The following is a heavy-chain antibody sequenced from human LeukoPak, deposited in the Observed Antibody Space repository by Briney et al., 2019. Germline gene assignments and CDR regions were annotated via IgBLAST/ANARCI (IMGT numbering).Heavy chain of an antibody. V-gene: IGHV4-59*08. D-gene: IGHD4-17*01. J-gene: IGHJ4*02. CDR1: GGSISSYY. CDR3: ARLVADYGDYVGHFDY. CDR2: IYYSGST. Sequence: SQTLSLTCTVSGGSISSYYWSWIRQPPGKGLEWIGYIYYSGSTNYNPSLKSRVTISVDTSKNQFSLKLSSVTAADTAVYYCARLVADYGDYVGHFDYWGQGTLVTVSS.